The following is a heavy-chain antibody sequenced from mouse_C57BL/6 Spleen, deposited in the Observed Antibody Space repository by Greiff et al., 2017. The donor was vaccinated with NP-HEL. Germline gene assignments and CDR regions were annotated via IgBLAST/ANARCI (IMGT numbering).Heavy chain of an antibody. D-gene: IGHD3-1*01. CDR1: GYAFSSYW. CDR2: IDPSDSET. Sequence: QVQLQQSGAELVKPGASVKISCKASGYAFSSYWMNWVKQRPIQGLEWIGNIDPSDSETHYNQKFKDKATLTVDKSSSTAYMQLSSLTSEDSAVYYCARGGATRSYWYFDVWGTGTTVTVSS. J-gene: IGHJ1*03. CDR3: ARGGATRSYWYFDV. V-gene: IGHV1-52*01.